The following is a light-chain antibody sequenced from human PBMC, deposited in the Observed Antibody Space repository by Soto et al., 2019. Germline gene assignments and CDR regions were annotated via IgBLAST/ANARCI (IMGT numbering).Light chain of an antibody. Sequence: DIQITQSPSTLSASVGDRVTITCRASQSISSWLAWYRQKPGKAPKLLIYDASSLESGAPSRFSGSGSGTEFTLTISSLQPDDFATYYCQQYNTHSTFGQGTKVDIK. CDR1: QSISSW. V-gene: IGKV1-5*01. CDR3: QQYNTHST. CDR2: DAS. J-gene: IGKJ1*01.